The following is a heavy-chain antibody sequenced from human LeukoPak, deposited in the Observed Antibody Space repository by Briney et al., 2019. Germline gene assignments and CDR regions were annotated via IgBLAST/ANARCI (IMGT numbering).Heavy chain of an antibody. Sequence: SETLSLTCAVYGGSFSGYYWSWIRQPPGKGLEWIGYIYYSGSTNYNPSLKSRVTISIDTSKKQFSLKLNSVTAADTAMYYCARTDKYGDYGGATWGQGTLVTVSS. CDR2: IYYSGST. CDR3: ARTDKYGDYGGAT. V-gene: IGHV4-59*01. J-gene: IGHJ4*02. CDR1: GGSFSGYY. D-gene: IGHD4-17*01.